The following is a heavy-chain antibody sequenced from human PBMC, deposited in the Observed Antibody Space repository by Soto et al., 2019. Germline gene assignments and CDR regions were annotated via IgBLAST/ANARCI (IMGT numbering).Heavy chain of an antibody. CDR3: ARYVGNDAFDI. D-gene: IGHD3-10*02. Sequence: SETLSLTCTVSGGSVSSYYWSWIRQPPGKGLEWIGYIYYSGSTNYNPSLKSRVTISVDTSKNQFSLKLSSVTAADTAVYYCARYVGNDAFDIWGQGTMVTVSS. J-gene: IGHJ3*02. V-gene: IGHV4-59*02. CDR2: IYYSGST. CDR1: GGSVSSYY.